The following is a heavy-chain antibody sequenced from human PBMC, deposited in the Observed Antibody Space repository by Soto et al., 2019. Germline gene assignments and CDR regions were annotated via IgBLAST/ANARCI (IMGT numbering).Heavy chain of an antibody. CDR2: IYYSGST. CDR3: ARDDSSSGDAFDI. Sequence: QVQLQESGQGLVKPSQTLSLTCTVSGGSISSGGYYWSWISQHPGKGLEWIGYIYYSGSTYYNPSIKMRVTISVDTSKNHFSLKLSSVTAADTAVYYCARDDSSSGDAFDIWGQGTMVTVSS. D-gene: IGHD6-6*01. V-gene: IGHV4-31*03. CDR1: GGSISSGGYY. J-gene: IGHJ3*02.